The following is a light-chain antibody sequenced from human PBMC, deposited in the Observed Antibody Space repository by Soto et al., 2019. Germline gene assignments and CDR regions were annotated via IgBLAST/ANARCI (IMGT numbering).Light chain of an antibody. V-gene: IGKV3-20*01. CDR2: GAS. CDR1: QSVSSN. J-gene: IGKJ1*01. Sequence: EIVMTQSPATLSVSPGERATLSCRASQSVSSNLAWYQQKPGQPPRLLIYGASSRATGIPDRFSGSGSGTDFTLTISRLEPEDFAVYHCQQYGNSPQTFGQGTKVDIK. CDR3: QQYGNSPQT.